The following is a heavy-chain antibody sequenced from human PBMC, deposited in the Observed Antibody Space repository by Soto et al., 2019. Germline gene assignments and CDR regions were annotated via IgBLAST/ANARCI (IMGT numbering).Heavy chain of an antibody. J-gene: IGHJ6*03. CDR2: IKQDGSEK. V-gene: IGHV3-7*01. D-gene: IGHD4-17*01. CDR3: ARHGDYVSMDV. Sequence: VHLVESGGGLVQPGGSLRLSCAASGFTFSSYWMSWVRQAPGKGLECVANIKQDGSEKYFVDSVKGRFTISRDNAKNSLYLQMNSLRAEDTAVYYCARHGDYVSMDVWGKGTTVTVSS. CDR1: GFTFSSYW.